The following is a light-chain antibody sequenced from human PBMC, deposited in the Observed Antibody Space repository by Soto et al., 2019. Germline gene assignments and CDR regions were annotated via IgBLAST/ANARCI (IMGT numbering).Light chain of an antibody. J-gene: IGKJ1*01. Sequence: KMTKSPSTLSATVGGRVTFTFRARKSISRWLAGYQQKPGKAPRLLIHKASNLESGVPSRFSARGSGTEFTLSISSLQPDDFATYYCQQYSSYWTFGQGTKVDI. CDR2: KAS. CDR1: KSISRW. CDR3: QQYSSYWT. V-gene: IGKV1-5*03.